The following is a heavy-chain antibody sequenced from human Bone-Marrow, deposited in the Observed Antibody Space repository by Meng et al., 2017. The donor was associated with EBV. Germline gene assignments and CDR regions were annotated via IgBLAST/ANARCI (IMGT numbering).Heavy chain of an antibody. CDR2: IYWDDDK. V-gene: IGHV2-5*02. CDR3: AHKKYASYGENWFDP. Sequence: HITLKDSCPTLVKPTQTLTLTCIFSGFSITTSGVGVGWIRQPPGKALEWLALIYWDDDKRYSPSLKSRLTITKDTSKNQVVLTMTNMDPVDTATYYCAHKKYASYGENWFDPWGQGTLVTVSS. J-gene: IGHJ5*02. CDR1: GFSITTSGVG. D-gene: IGHD4-17*01.